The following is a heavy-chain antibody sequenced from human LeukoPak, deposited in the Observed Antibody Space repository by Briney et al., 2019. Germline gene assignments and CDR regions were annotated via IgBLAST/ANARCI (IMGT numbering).Heavy chain of an antibody. D-gene: IGHD5-12*01. Sequence: SVKVSCKASGGTFGSYAISWVRQAPGRGLEWMGGIIPIFGTANYAQKFQGRVTITADKSTSTAYMELSSLRSEDTAVYYCARDRSSLYNGNYAFWGQGTLVTVSS. CDR1: GGTFGSYA. CDR3: ARDRSSLYNGNYAF. J-gene: IGHJ4*02. CDR2: IIPIFGTA. V-gene: IGHV1-69*06.